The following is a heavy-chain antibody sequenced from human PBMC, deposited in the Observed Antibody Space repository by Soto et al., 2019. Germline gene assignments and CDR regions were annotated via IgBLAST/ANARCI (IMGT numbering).Heavy chain of an antibody. J-gene: IGHJ4*02. Sequence: ESGGCLVQPGGSLRLSCAASGFTFSIYSMAWARQAPGKGLEWVSSIISTGSTMYYADSVKGRFTISRDNAKNSLYLQMNSLRAEDTAVYYCVRRLAGSGTNYFDYWGQGTLVTVSS. D-gene: IGHD6-13*01. V-gene: IGHV3-48*01. CDR3: VRRLAGSGTNYFDY. CDR2: IISTGSTM. CDR1: GFTFSIYS.